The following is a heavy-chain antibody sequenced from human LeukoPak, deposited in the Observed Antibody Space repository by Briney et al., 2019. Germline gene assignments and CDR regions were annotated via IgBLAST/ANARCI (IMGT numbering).Heavy chain of an antibody. CDR3: ARDRGSLYGMDV. V-gene: IGHV1-46*01. CDR2: IYPRDGST. CDR1: GYTFTSNY. Sequence: ASVKVSCKASGYTFTSNYIHWVRQAPGQGLEWMGMIYPRDGSTSYAQKFQGRVTVTRDTSTSTVYMELSSLRSEDTAVYYCARDRGSLYGMDVWGQGTTVTVSS. J-gene: IGHJ6*02.